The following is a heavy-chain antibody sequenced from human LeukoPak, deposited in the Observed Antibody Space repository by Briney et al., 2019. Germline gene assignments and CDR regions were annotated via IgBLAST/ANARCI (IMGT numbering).Heavy chain of an antibody. D-gene: IGHD1-7*01. Sequence: SETLSLTCTVSGGSISSSSYYWGWIRQPPGKGLEWIGSIYYSGSTYYNPSLKSRVTISVDTSKNQFSLKLSSVTAADTAVYYCARPGITRTTVSYFDYWDQGTLVTVSS. V-gene: IGHV4-39*01. J-gene: IGHJ4*02. CDR1: GGSISSSSYY. CDR2: IYYSGST. CDR3: ARPGITRTTVSYFDY.